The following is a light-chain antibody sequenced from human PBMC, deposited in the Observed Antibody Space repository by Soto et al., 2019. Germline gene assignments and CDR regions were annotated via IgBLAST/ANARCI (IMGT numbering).Light chain of an antibody. CDR2: TNE. V-gene: IGLV1-47*02. CDR3: AAWDDSLRGWV. CDR1: SSNIGSNY. J-gene: IGLJ3*02. Sequence: QSVLTQPPSASGTPGQRVTISCSGSSSNIGSNYVYWYQQLPGTAPKLLIYTNEQRPSGVPDRFSGSKSGTSASLAISGLRSEDEADYYCAAWDDSLRGWVFGGGTKLTVL.